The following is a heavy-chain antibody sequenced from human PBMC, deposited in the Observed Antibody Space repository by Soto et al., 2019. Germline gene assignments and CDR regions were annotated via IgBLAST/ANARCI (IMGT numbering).Heavy chain of an antibody. J-gene: IGHJ5*02. CDR1: GGSVSSTKYY. V-gene: IGHV4-39*01. CDR2: IYYSGNT. CDR3: VGSFYDWFDP. Sequence: QLQLQESGPGLVKPSETLSLTCTVSGGSVSSTKYYWDWIRQPPGKGLEWIGSIYYSGNTNYNSSLQSRVTMSVDTSKNQFSLKLRSVSAADTAVYYCVGSFYDWFDPWGQGTQVTVSS. D-gene: IGHD4-17*01.